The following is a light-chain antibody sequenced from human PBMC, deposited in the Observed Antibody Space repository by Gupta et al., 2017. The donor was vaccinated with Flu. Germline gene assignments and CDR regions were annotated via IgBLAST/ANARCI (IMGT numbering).Light chain of an antibody. J-gene: IGKJ4*01. V-gene: IGKV3-15*01. CDR1: QSVSGN. CDR2: DAS. CDR3: QQYSEWHS. Sequence: LSVSPGERATLSCRASQSVSGNLAWYQQRPGQAPRLLMYDASTRATGIPARFSGSGSGTEFTLTISSLQSEDFAVYYCQQYSEWHSFGGGTTVEIK.